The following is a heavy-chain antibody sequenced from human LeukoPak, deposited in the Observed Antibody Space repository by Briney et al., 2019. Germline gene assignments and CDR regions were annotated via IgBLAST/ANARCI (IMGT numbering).Heavy chain of an antibody. D-gene: IGHD2/OR15-2a*01. CDR1: GFTFSSFG. Sequence: GGTLRLSCAASGFTFSSFGMSWVRQAPGKGLEWVSAISSTGGTAYYADSVKGRFTISRDNSKNTLFLQMNSLRADDTAVYYCARPFLAGGYYMDVWGKGTTVSVSS. J-gene: IGHJ6*03. CDR2: ISSTGGTA. V-gene: IGHV3-23*01. CDR3: ARPFLAGGYYMDV.